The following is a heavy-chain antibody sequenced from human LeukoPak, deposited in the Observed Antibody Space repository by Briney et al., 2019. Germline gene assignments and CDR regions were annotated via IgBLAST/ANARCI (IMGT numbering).Heavy chain of an antibody. CDR1: GGSISAFY. J-gene: IGHJ4*02. CDR2: VFYTGDT. V-gene: IGHV4-59*08. D-gene: IGHD2-2*01. Sequence: SETLSLTCTVSGGSISAFYWSWIRQPPGKGLEWIGYVFYTGDTNSNPSLKSRVTLSLDTSKNQISLRLTSVTAADTAVYYCARHPFATPFDHWGRGTLVTVSS. CDR3: ARHPFATPFDH.